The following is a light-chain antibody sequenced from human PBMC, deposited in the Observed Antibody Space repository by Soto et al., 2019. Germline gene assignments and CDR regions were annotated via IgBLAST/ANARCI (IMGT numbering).Light chain of an antibody. Sequence: QSALTQPASVSGSPGQSITISCTGTSSDVGGYNYVSWYQQHPGKAPKLMIYDVSNRPSGVSNRFSGSKSGNTASLTISGRQTEDEADYYCSSYTSSGTPVVFGGGTKLTVL. CDR2: DVS. V-gene: IGLV2-14*01. CDR1: SSDVGGYNY. J-gene: IGLJ2*01. CDR3: SSYTSSGTPVV.